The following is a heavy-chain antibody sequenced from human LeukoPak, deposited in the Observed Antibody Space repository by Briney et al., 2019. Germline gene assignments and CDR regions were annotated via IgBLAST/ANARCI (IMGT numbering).Heavy chain of an antibody. CDR3: AKSLGNQGVIDY. Sequence: GGSLRLSCAASGFIFRNHAMNWVRHAPGQGLEWVSGVSASGGSTFNTDSVKGRFSISRDNSKNTLYLEMNSLRPEDTALYYCAKSLGNQGVIDYWGQGTLVTVCS. J-gene: IGHJ4*02. CDR1: GFIFRNHA. D-gene: IGHD3-10*01. CDR2: VSASGGST. V-gene: IGHV3-23*01.